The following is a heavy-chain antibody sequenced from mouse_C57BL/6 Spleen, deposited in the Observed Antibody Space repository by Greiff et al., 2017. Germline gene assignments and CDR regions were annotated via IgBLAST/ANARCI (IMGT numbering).Heavy chain of an antibody. Sequence: QVQLQQSGPELVKPGASVKISCKASGYAFSSSWMNWVKQRPGKGLEWIGRIYPGDGDTNYNGKFKGKATLTADKSSSTAYMQLSSLTSEDSAVYFCARWEGIYYGNYVGYAMDYWGQGTSVTVSS. D-gene: IGHD2-1*01. CDR2: IYPGDGDT. J-gene: IGHJ4*01. V-gene: IGHV1-82*01. CDR1: GYAFSSSW. CDR3: ARWEGIYYGNYVGYAMDY.